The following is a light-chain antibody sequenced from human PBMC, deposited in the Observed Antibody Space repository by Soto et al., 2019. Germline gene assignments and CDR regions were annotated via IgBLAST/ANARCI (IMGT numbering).Light chain of an antibody. Sequence: EIVLTQSPGTLSLSPGERATLSCRASQSVAGSYLAWYQQKPGQAPRLLIYDASNRATGIPDRFSGSGSGTDFTLIISRLEPEDFAVYHCHQYGATPPTFGRGTKV. J-gene: IGKJ1*01. CDR3: HQYGATPPT. CDR1: QSVAGSY. CDR2: DAS. V-gene: IGKV3-20*01.